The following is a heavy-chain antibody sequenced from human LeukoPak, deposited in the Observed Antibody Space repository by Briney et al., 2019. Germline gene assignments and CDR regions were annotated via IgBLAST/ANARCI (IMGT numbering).Heavy chain of an antibody. V-gene: IGHV1-69*13. Sequence: ASVKVSCKAPGGTFSSYAISWVRQAPGQGLEWMGGIIPIFGTANYAQKFQGRVTITADESTSTAYMELSSLRSEDTAVYYCARGITMVRGVIISPVGYFDYWGRGTLVTVSS. CDR3: ARGITMVRGVIISPVGYFDY. D-gene: IGHD3-10*01. CDR2: IIPIFGTA. J-gene: IGHJ4*02. CDR1: GGTFSSYA.